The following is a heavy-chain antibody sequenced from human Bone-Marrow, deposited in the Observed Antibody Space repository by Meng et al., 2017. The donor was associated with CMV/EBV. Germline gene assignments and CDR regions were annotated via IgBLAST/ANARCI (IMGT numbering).Heavy chain of an antibody. J-gene: IGHJ3*01. CDR2: ISFDGENK. CDR1: GFTFSSYP. D-gene: IGHD3-16*01. V-gene: IGHV3-30*04. Sequence: GESLKISCVASGFTFSSYPMHWVRQAPGKGLGWVAVISFDGENKSYLDSVKGRFSISRDKFENTLYLQKNSLRRDDTAVYFCARGKVPNFPGGLGDAFDFWGQGTMVTVSS. CDR3: ARGKVPNFPGGLGDAFDF.